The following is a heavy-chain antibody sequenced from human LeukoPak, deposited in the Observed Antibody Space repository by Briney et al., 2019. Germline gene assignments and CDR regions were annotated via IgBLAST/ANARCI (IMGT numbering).Heavy chain of an antibody. V-gene: IGHV1-69-2*01. CDR1: GYTFTDYY. J-gene: IGHJ6*03. Sequence: EASVKVSCKVSGYTFTDYYMHWVQQAPGKGLEWMGLVDPEDGETIYAEKFQGRVTTTADTSTDTAYMELSSLRSEDTAVYYCALGVIHYYYYYYMDVWGKGTTVTVSS. CDR2: VDPEDGET. D-gene: IGHD3-16*02. CDR3: ALGVIHYYYYYYMDV.